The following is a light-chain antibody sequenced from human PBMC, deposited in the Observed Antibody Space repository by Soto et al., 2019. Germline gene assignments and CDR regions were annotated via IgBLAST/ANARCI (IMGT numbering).Light chain of an antibody. CDR1: QSIFNNY. CDR3: QQYGGSPFT. CDR2: GAS. Sequence: EIVLTQSPGTLSLSPRERATLSCRASQSIFNNYLAWYQQKPGQAPRLLVYGASFRATGIPDRFSGSGSGTDFTLTIRRLELEDFAVYYCQQYGGSPFTFGQGTRLEIK. V-gene: IGKV3-20*01. J-gene: IGKJ2*01.